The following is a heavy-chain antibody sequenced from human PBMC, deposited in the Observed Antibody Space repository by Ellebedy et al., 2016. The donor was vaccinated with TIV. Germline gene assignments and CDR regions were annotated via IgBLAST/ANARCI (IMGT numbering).Heavy chain of an antibody. CDR2: IKEDGSEK. CDR1: GFMFSHYW. V-gene: IGHV3-7*03. J-gene: IGHJ4*02. CDR3: ARDQWLGRAYYFDS. D-gene: IGHD6-19*01. Sequence: GESLKISCAASGFMFSHYWMTWVRQAPGKGLEWVANIKEDGSEKYYVDSVKGRFTISRDNAKNSLYLQMNSLRAEDTAVYYCARDQWLGRAYYFDSWGQGTLVTVSS.